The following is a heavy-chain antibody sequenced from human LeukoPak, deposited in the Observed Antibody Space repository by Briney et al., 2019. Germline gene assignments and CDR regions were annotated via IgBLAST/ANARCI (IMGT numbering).Heavy chain of an antibody. CDR1: GGSISNYY. J-gene: IGHJ4*02. Sequence: KPSETLSLTCTVSGGSISNYYWSWIRQPPGQGLEWIAYIHYSGSTNYNPSLKSRVTISVDTSKNQFSLKLSSVTAADTAVYYCARGVAARPDYWGQGTLVTVSS. V-gene: IGHV4-59*01. CDR2: IHYSGST. CDR3: ARGVAARPDY. D-gene: IGHD6-6*01.